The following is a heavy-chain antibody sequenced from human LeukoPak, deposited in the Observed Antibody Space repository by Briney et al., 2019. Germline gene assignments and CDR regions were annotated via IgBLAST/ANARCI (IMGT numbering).Heavy chain of an antibody. J-gene: IGHJ3*02. CDR3: VPNWLRDPFDI. CDR2: IKQDGSEK. Sequence: GGSLRLSCAASGFTFSSYWMSWVRQAPGKGLEWVANIKQDGSEKYYVDSVKGRFTISRDNAKNSLYLQMNSLRAEDTAVYYCVPNWLRDPFDIWGQGTMVIVSS. V-gene: IGHV3-7*02. CDR1: GFTFSSYW. D-gene: IGHD3-9*01.